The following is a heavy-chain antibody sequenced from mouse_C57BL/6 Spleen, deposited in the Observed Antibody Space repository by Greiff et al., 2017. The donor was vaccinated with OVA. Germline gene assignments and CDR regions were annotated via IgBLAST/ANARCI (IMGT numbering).Heavy chain of an antibody. J-gene: IGHJ4*01. CDR2: IHPNSGST. CDR1: GYTFTSYW. Sequence: QVQLKQSGAELVRPGASVKLSCKASGYTFTSYWMHWVKQRPGQGLEWIGMIHPNSGSTNYNEKFKSKATLTVDKSSSTAYMQLSSLTSEDSAVYYCARAYYSTPYAMDYWGQGTSVTVSS. CDR3: ARAYYSTPYAMDY. V-gene: IGHV1-64*01. D-gene: IGHD2-5*01.